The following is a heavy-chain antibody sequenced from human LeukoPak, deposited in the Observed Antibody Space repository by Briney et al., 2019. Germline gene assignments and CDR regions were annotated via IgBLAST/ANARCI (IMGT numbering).Heavy chain of an antibody. J-gene: IGHJ3*02. CDR3: ARSASSGPDAFDI. Sequence: SETLSLTCTVSGGSISSSSYYWGWIRQPLGKGLEWIGSIYYSGSTYYNPSLKSRVTISVDTSKNQFSLKLSSVTTADTAVYYCARSASSGPDAFDIWGQGTMVTVSS. D-gene: IGHD3-22*01. CDR1: GGSISSSSYY. CDR2: IYYSGST. V-gene: IGHV4-39*01.